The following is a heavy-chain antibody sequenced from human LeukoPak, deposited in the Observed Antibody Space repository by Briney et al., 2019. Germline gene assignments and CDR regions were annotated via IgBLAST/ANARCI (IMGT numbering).Heavy chain of an antibody. J-gene: IGHJ4*02. Sequence: GGSLRLSCAASGFTFSSYSMSWVRQAPGKGLEWVSTFSGTGEITYYADSVKGRFTISRDNSKNTLYLQMTSLKSEDTAVYYCARGSYCSGGVCPAPFDSWGQGSLVTVSS. D-gene: IGHD2-8*02. V-gene: IGHV3-23*01. CDR1: GFTFSSYS. CDR3: ARGSYCSGGVCPAPFDS. CDR2: FSGTGEIT.